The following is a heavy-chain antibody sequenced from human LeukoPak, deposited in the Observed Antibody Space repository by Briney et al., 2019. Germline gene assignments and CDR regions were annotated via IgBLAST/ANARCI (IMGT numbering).Heavy chain of an antibody. Sequence: SGGSLRLSCAASGFTFSSFWMHWVRQAPEKRLMWVSRISSDGSSTTYADSVRGRFSISRDNAKNTLYLQMNSLRAEDTAMYYCARDSATGNFDSWGQGTLVTVSS. CDR2: ISSDGSST. J-gene: IGHJ4*02. CDR3: ARDSATGNFDS. D-gene: IGHD3-10*01. CDR1: GFTFSSFW. V-gene: IGHV3-74*01.